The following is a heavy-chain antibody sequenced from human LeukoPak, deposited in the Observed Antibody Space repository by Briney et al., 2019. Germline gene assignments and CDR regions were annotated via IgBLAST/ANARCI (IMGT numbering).Heavy chain of an antibody. D-gene: IGHD3-22*01. CDR2: IYYSGST. Sequence: SETLSLTCTVSGGSISSHYWSWIRQSPGKGLEWIGYIYYSGSTNYNPSLKSRVTISVDTSKNQFSLKLSSVTAADTAVYYCARPATYYYDSSGPGAFDIWGQGTMVTVSS. J-gene: IGHJ3*02. V-gene: IGHV4-59*11. CDR1: GGSISSHY. CDR3: ARPATYYYDSSGPGAFDI.